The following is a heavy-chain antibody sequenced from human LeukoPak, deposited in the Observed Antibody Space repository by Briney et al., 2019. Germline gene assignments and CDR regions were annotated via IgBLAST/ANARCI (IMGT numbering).Heavy chain of an antibody. CDR2: IYYSGST. V-gene: IGHV4-39*07. CDR3: ARVYYYDSSGSDY. CDR1: GGSISSSSYY. Sequence: PSQTLSLTCTVSGGSISSSSYYWGWIRQPPGKGLEWIGSIYYSGSTYYNPSLKSRVTISVDTSKNQFSLKLSSVTAADTAVYYCARVYYYDSSGSDYWGQGTLVTVSS. D-gene: IGHD3-22*01. J-gene: IGHJ4*02.